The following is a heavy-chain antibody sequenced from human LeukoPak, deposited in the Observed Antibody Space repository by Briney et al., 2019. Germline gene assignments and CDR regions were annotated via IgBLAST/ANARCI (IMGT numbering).Heavy chain of an antibody. CDR1: GFTFTSYG. V-gene: IGHV3-33*01. D-gene: IGHD2-15*01. CDR2: IWYDGIDK. CDR3: ARREIYCSGGTCYWWGAFDI. J-gene: IGHJ3*02. Sequence: GGSLRFSCAASGFTFTSYGMHWVRQAPGKGLEWVAVIWYDGIDKYYADSVKGRFTISRDNSKNTLYLQMNSLRAEDTAVYYCARREIYCSGGTCYWWGAFDIWGQGTMVPVSS.